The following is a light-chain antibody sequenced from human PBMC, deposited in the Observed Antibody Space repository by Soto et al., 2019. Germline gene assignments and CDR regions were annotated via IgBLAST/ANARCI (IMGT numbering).Light chain of an antibody. J-gene: IGLJ3*02. V-gene: IGLV2-23*02. Sequence: QSALTQPASVSGSPGQSITISCTGISSDVGVYNSVSWYQQHPGKAPKVIIYEVSKRPSGVSDRFSASKSGTTASLTISGLQAEDEAEYYCCSYVGSRNFRVLFGGGTKVTVL. CDR3: CSYVGSRNFRVL. CDR1: SSDVGVYNS. CDR2: EVS.